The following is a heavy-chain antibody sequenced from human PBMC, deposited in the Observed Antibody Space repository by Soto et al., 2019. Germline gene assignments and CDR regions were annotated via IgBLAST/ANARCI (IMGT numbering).Heavy chain of an antibody. CDR1: GFTFSRYI. V-gene: IGHV3-21*01. CDR3: TRGIASSSLVTFDV. Sequence: GESLKISCAASGFTFSRYIMHWVRQAPGQGLEWIATISSTSTNIYYADSVKGRITISRDNPKNSLSLQMDSLRREDTAVYYCTRGIASSSLVTFDVWGQGTMVTVSS. CDR2: ISSTSTNI. D-gene: IGHD2-21*01. J-gene: IGHJ3*01.